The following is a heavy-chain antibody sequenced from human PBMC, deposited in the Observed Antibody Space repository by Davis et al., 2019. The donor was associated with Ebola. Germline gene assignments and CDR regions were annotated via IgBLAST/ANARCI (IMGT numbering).Heavy chain of an antibody. D-gene: IGHD2-21*02. J-gene: IGHJ4*02. CDR2: MNPKSGNT. CDR1: GYTFTDYD. CDR3: ARSASCGGDCYYFDY. Sequence: AASVKVSCKASGYTFTDYDINWVRQAPGQGLEWMGWMNPKSGNTDYAQKFQGRVTMTGDTSTRTVYMELSSLRSEDTAVYYCARSASCGGDCYYFDYWGQGTLVSVSS. V-gene: IGHV1-8*01.